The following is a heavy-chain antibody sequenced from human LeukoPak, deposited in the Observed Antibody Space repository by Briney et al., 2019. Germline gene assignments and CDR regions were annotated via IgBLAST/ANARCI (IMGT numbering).Heavy chain of an antibody. Sequence: GASVKVSCKASGGTFSSYAISWVRQAPGQGLEWMGGIIPIFGTANYAQKFQGRVTITADKSTSTAYLELSSLRSEDTAVYYCARGGGERWLSRPQMRGVYYFDYWGEGTLVTVSS. CDR3: ARGGGERWLSRPQMRGVYYFDY. D-gene: IGHD5-24*01. V-gene: IGHV1-69*06. J-gene: IGHJ4*02. CDR1: GGTFSSYA. CDR2: IIPIFGTA.